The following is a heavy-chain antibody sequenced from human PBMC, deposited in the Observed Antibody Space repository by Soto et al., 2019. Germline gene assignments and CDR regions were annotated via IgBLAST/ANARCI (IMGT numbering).Heavy chain of an antibody. CDR2: INWNGGST. J-gene: IGHJ4*02. V-gene: IGHV3-20*04. D-gene: IGHD6-13*01. CDR1: GFTFDDYG. CDR3: AKDPISWYSSSWSYPFDF. Sequence: GSLRLSCAASGFTFDDYGMSWVRQAPGKGLEWVSGINWNGGSTGYADSVKGRFTISRDNAKNSLYLQMNSLRAEDTAVYYCAKDPISWYSSSWSYPFDFRGRGTLVTGSS.